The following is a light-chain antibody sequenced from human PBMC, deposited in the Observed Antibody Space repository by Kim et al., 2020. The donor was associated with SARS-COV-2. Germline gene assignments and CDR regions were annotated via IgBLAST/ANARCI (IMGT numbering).Light chain of an antibody. CDR3: QSYDSTNWV. J-gene: IGLJ3*02. Sequence: GKTVPISCTRSSGSIAINYVQWYRQRPGSSPTIVICEDNKRPSGVPDRFSGSIDSPSNSASLTISGLKTEDEADYYCQSYDSTNWVFGGGTQLTVL. CDR1: SGSIAINY. V-gene: IGLV6-57*01. CDR2: EDN.